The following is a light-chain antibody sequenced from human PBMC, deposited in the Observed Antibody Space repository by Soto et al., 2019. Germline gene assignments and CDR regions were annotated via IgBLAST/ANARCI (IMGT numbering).Light chain of an antibody. Sequence: DVVMTQSPLSLPVTLGQPASISCRSSQSLVYSDGNAYLNWFHQRPGQSPRRLIYKVSNRDSGVPARFSGSGSGADFTLKISRVEAEDVGVYYCLHGTHWPPTFGRGTKVEIK. CDR2: KVS. CDR1: QSLVYSDGNAY. J-gene: IGKJ1*01. CDR3: LHGTHWPPT. V-gene: IGKV2-30*01.